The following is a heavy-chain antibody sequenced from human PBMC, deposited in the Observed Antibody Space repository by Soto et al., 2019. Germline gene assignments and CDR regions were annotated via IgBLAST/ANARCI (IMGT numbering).Heavy chain of an antibody. CDR2: IYSSGST. Sequence: QVQLQESGPGLVKPSETLSLTCTVSGGSISSYYWSWIRQPPGKGLEWIGYIYSSGSTNYNPSLKSRVTISVDTSKNQFSLKLSSVTAADTAVYYCARQAAYYYYGMDVWGQGTTVTVSS. CDR3: ARQAAYYYYGMDV. CDR1: GGSISSYY. D-gene: IGHD2-15*01. J-gene: IGHJ6*02. V-gene: IGHV4-59*01.